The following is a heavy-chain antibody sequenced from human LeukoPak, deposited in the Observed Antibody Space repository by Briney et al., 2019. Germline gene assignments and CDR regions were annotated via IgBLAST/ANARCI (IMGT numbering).Heavy chain of an antibody. D-gene: IGHD5-18*01. CDR1: GFTFSSYG. J-gene: IGHJ4*02. Sequence: QAGGSLRLSCAASGFTFSSYGMHWVRQAPGKGLEWVAVISYDGSNKYYADSVKGRFTISRDNSKNTLYLQMNSLRAEDTAVYYCAKSGDTAKEYYFDYWGQGTLVTVSS. CDR2: ISYDGSNK. CDR3: AKSGDTAKEYYFDY. V-gene: IGHV3-30*18.